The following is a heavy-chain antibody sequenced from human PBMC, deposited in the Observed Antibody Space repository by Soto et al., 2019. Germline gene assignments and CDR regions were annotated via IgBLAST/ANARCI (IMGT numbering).Heavy chain of an antibody. D-gene: IGHD6-13*01. CDR1: GYTFTGYY. CDR2: INPNSGGT. V-gene: IGHV1-2*02. CDR3: ARERVAAALYYYYGMDV. Sequence: QVQLVQSGAEVKKPGASVKVSRKASGYTFTGYYMHWVRQAPGQGLEWMGWINPNSGGTNYAQKFQGRVTMTRDTSISTAYMELSRLRSDDTAVYYCARERVAAALYYYYGMDVWGQGTTVTVSS. J-gene: IGHJ6*02.